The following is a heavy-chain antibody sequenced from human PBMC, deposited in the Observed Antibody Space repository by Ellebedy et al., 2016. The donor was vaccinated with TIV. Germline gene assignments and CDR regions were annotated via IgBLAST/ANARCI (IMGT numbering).Heavy chain of an antibody. V-gene: IGHV3-74*01. J-gene: IGHJ3*02. Sequence: PGGSLRLSCAASGFSFSDYWMHWVRQAPGKGLLWVSRINGDGSSTSYADSVRGRFTISRDNARNTLYLQMNSLRAEDTAVYYCARKMRGGYGGNSIKGPDAFDIWGQGTMVTVSS. CDR1: GFSFSDYW. CDR3: ARKMRGGYGGNSIKGPDAFDI. D-gene: IGHD4-23*01. CDR2: INGDGSST.